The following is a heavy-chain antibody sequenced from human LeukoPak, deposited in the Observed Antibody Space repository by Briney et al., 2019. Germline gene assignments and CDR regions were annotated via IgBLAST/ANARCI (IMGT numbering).Heavy chain of an antibody. J-gene: IGHJ2*01. Sequence: SETLSLTCTVSGGSISSGSYYWSWIRQPAGKGLEWIGRIYTSGSTNYNPSLKSRVTISVDTSKNQFSLKLSSVTAADTAVYYCARGGVSSSPSYWYFDLWGRGTLVTVSS. V-gene: IGHV4-61*02. CDR1: GGSISSGSYY. D-gene: IGHD6-6*01. CDR3: ARGGVSSSPSYWYFDL. CDR2: IYTSGST.